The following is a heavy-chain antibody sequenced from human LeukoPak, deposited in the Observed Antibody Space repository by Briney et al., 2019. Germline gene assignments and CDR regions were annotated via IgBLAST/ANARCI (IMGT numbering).Heavy chain of an antibody. CDR3: TRGRAAGD. J-gene: IGHJ4*02. V-gene: IGHV1-8*01. Sequence: ASVTVSWKASGHTFTNRDINWVRQATGQGIGWMGWVSPDRGDTGYATNFRGRVTMTTDTSINTAYMELTSLTSEDTAIYYCTRGRAAGDWGQGTLVTVSS. CDR1: GHTFTNRD. CDR2: VSPDRGDT. D-gene: IGHD6-19*01.